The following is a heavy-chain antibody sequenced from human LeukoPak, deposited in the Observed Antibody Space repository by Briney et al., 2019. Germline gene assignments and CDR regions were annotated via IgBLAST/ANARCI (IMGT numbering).Heavy chain of an antibody. J-gene: IGHJ1*01. Sequence: PSETLSLTCTASGVSINSYYRTWIRQTAGKGLEWVGHINSTGNPYYNPSLRGRLTMSVDTSKNQFSLKLISVTAPDTAVYFCARDTREAGLLGYLQHWGLGTLVTVSS. CDR2: INSTGNP. CDR1: GVSINSYY. CDR3: ARDTREAGLLGYLQH. D-gene: IGHD1-26*01. V-gene: IGHV4-4*07.